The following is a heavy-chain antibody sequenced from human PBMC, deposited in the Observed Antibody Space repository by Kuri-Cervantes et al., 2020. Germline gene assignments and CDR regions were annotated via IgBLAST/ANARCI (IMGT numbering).Heavy chain of an antibody. CDR2: IYYSGST. J-gene: IGHJ4*02. V-gene: IGHV4-34*01. CDR1: GGSFSGYY. CDR3: ARTSSVAGHFDY. D-gene: IGHD6-19*01. Sequence: SQTLSLTCAVYGGSFSGYYWSWIRQPPGKGLEWIGSIYYSGSTYYNPSLKSRVTISVDTSKNQFSLKLSSVTAADTAVYYCARTSSVAGHFDYWGQGTLVTVSS.